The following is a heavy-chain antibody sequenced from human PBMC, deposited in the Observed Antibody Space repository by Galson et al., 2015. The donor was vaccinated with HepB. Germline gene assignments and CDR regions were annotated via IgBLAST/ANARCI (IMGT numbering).Heavy chain of an antibody. V-gene: IGHV1-2*07. CDR1: GYTFTDYF. CDR2: INPNSGVT. CDR3: ARAPSWDLWFDP. Sequence: SVKVSCKASGYTFTDYFIHWVRQAPGQGLEWMGWINPNSGVTNYAHKFQGRVTMTRDPSISTVYMELSRLRSDDTAVYFCARAPSWDLWFDPWGQGTLVTVSS. J-gene: IGHJ5*02. D-gene: IGHD2-2*01.